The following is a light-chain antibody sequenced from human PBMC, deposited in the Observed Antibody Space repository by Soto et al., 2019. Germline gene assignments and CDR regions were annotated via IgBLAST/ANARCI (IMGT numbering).Light chain of an antibody. J-gene: IGKJ1*01. CDR1: QSVSSN. Sequence: EIVMTQSPATLSVSPGERATLSCRASQSVSSNLAWYQQKPGQAPRLLIYGASTRATGIPARFSGSGSGTESTLTISSLQSVDFAVYYCQQYNNWPPWTFGQGTKVDIK. CDR3: QQYNNWPPWT. V-gene: IGKV3-15*01. CDR2: GAS.